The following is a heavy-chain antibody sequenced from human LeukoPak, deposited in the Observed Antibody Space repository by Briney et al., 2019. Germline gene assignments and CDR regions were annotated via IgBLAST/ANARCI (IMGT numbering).Heavy chain of an antibody. CDR3: AKEFNRGLPDY. J-gene: IGHJ4*02. D-gene: IGHD2-21*01. CDR2: IYSGGST. Sequence: PGGSLRLSCAASGFTVSNNYMSWVRQAPGKGLEWVSVIYSGGSTYYADSVKGRFTISRDNSKNTLYLQMSSLRAEDTAVYYCAKEFNRGLPDYWGQGTLVTVPS. CDR1: GFTVSNNY. V-gene: IGHV3-53*05.